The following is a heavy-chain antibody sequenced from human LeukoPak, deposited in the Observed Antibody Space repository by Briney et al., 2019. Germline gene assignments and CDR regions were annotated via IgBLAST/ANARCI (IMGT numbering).Heavy chain of an antibody. Sequence: SGPTLVKPTQTLTLTCTFSGFSLRTSGVGVGWIRQPPGKALEWLALIYWDDDKRYSPSLKSRLTITKDTSKNQVVLTMTNMDPVDTATYYCAHSKLNSIISSGWYAAPDYWGQGTLVTVSS. V-gene: IGHV2-5*02. CDR1: GFSLRTSGVG. CDR2: IYWDDDK. D-gene: IGHD6-19*01. CDR3: AHSKLNSIISSGWYAAPDY. J-gene: IGHJ4*02.